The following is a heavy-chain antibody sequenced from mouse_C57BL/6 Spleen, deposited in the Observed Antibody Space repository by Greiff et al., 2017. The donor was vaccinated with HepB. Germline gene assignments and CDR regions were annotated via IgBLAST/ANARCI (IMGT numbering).Heavy chain of an antibody. V-gene: IGHV1-81*01. J-gene: IGHJ4*01. Sequence: QVHVKQSGAELARPGASVKLSCKASGYTFTSYGISWVKQRTGQGLEWIGEIYPRSGNTYYNEKFKGKATLTADKSSSTAYMELRSLTSEDSAVYFCARSGGDYAMDYWGQGTSVTVSS. CDR1: GYTFTSYG. CDR3: ARSGGDYAMDY. D-gene: IGHD3-1*01. CDR2: IYPRSGNT.